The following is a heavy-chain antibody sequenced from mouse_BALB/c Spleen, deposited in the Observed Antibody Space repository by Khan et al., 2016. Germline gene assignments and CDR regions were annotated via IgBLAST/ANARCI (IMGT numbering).Heavy chain of an antibody. D-gene: IGHD1-1*01. J-gene: IGHJ4*01. CDR2: INPSTGYT. CDR3: ATSYYYGSSYYAMDY. Sequence: QVRLQQSGAELAKPGASVKMSCKASGYTFTSYWMHWVKQWPGQGLEWIGYINPSTGYTEYNQKFKDKATLTADKSSSTAYMQLSSLTSEDSAVYYCATSYYYGSSYYAMDYWGQGTSVTVSS. CDR1: GYTFTSYW. V-gene: IGHV1-7*01.